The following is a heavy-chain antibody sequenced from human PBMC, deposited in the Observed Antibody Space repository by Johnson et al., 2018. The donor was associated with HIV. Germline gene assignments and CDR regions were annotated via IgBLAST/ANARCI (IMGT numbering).Heavy chain of an antibody. CDR3: AILGWGAFDI. CDR1: GFTFSSYG. CDR2: IWYDGSNK. D-gene: IGHD2-21*01. V-gene: IGHV3-33*01. Sequence: MQLVESGGGVVQPGRSLRLSCAASGFTFSSYGMHWVRQAPGKGLEWVAVIWYDGSNKYYANSVKGRFTVSRDNSKNTLYLQMDSLRAEDTAVYYCAILGWGAFDIWGQGTMVTVSS. J-gene: IGHJ3*02.